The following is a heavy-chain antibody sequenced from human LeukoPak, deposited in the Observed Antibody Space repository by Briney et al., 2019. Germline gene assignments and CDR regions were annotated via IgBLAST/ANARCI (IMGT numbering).Heavy chain of an antibody. V-gene: IGHV4-34*01. CDR1: GGSFSGYY. CDR2: INHSGST. CDR3: ASSVPYYYDSSGYYEVDFDY. D-gene: IGHD3-22*01. Sequence: PSETLSLTCVVYGGSFSGYYWSWIRQPPGKGLEWIGEINHSGSTNYNPSLKSRVTISVDTSKNQFSLKLSSVTAADTAVYYCASSVPYYYDSSGYYEVDFDYWGQGTLVTVSS. J-gene: IGHJ4*02.